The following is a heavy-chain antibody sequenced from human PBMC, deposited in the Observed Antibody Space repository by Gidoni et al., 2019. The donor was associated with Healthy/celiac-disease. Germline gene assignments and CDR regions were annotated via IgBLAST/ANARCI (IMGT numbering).Heavy chain of an antibody. CDR1: GFSLSTSGMC. V-gene: IGHV2-70*01. J-gene: IGHJ6*02. Sequence: QVTLRESGPALVKPTQTLTLTCTFSGFSLSTSGMCVSWIRQPPGKALEWLALIDWDDDKYYSTSLKTRLTISKDTSKNQVVLTMTNMDPVDTDTYYCARIRVTTGFYYYGMDVWGQGTTVTVSS. D-gene: IGHD4-4*01. CDR3: ARIRVTTGFYYYGMDV. CDR2: IDWDDDK.